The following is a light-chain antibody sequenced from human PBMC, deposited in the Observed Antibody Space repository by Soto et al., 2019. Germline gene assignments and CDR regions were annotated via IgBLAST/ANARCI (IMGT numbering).Light chain of an antibody. Sequence: EIVMTQSPLSLTVTPGEPASISCKSSQSLQHNNGNTLLDWYMQKPGQSPQLLIYLGSRRAPGAPDRVSGSGSGTDFTVEADDAAIYYCMQALQTPRTFGQGTKLEI. CDR2: LGS. V-gene: IGKV2-28*01. CDR1: QSLQHNNGNTL. CDR3: MQALQTPRT. J-gene: IGKJ1*01.